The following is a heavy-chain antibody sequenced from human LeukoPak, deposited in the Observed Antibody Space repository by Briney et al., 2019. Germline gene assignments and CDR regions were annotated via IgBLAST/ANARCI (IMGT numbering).Heavy chain of an antibody. CDR2: ISVYNGDT. Sequence: GASVKVSCKASGYTFATFGISWLRQAPGQGLEWLGWISVYNGDTHFAQRFQGRVTMTTDTSTSTVYMDLRSLTSDDTAVYYCARALREGPFDYWGQGSLLTVSS. CDR3: ARALREGPFDY. CDR1: GYTFATFG. V-gene: IGHV1-18*01. D-gene: IGHD5-24*01. J-gene: IGHJ4*02.